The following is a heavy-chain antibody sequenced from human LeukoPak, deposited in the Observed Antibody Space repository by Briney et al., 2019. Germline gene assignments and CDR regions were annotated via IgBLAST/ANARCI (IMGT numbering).Heavy chain of an antibody. CDR3: ARVGTDAFDI. J-gene: IGHJ3*02. CDR2: INHSGST. V-gene: IGHV4-34*01. Sequence: SETLSLTCAVYGGSFSGYYWSWIRQPPGKGLEWIGEINHSGSTNYNPSLKSRVTISVDTSKNQFSLKLSSVTAADTAVYYCARVGTDAFDIRGQGTMVTVSS. CDR1: GGSFSGYY.